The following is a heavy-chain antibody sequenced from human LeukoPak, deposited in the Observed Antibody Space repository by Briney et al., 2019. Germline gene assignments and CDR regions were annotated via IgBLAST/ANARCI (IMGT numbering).Heavy chain of an antibody. CDR3: ARRGWELNWFDP. CDR2: IYYSGST. J-gene: IGHJ5*02. Sequence: SQTLSLTCTVSGGSISSGSYYWTWIRQPPGKGLEWIGSIYYSGSTYYNPSLKSRVTISVDTSKNQFSLKLSSVTAADTAVYYCARRGWELNWFDPWGQGTLVTVSS. D-gene: IGHD1-26*01. V-gene: IGHV4-39*01. CDR1: GGSISSGSYY.